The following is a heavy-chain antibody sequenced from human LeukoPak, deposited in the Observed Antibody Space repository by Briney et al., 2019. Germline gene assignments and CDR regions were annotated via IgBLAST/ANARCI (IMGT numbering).Heavy chain of an antibody. V-gene: IGHV3-11*04. D-gene: IGHD3-10*01. Sequence: PGGPLRLSCAASGFTFSDYYMSWIRQAPGKGLEWISYISSSGSNIYYADSVKGRFTISRDNAKNSLYLQMNSLRAEDTAVYYCARVRGSYANDYWGQGTLVTVPS. CDR1: GFTFSDYY. CDR3: ARVRGSYANDY. J-gene: IGHJ4*02. CDR2: ISSSGSNI.